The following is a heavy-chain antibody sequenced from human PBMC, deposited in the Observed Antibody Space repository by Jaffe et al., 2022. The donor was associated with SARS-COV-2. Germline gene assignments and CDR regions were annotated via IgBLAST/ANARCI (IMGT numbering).Heavy chain of an antibody. CDR3: ARASDGMDV. CDR1: GFTFSSYT. V-gene: IGHV3-21*01. Sequence: EVQLVESGGGLVKPGGSLRLSCAASGFTFSSYTMNWVRQAPGQGLEWVSSISSSSSYIYYAGSLKGRFTISRDNAKNSLYLQMNSLRAEDTAVYYCARASDGMDVWGQGTTVTVSS. CDR2: ISSSSSYI. J-gene: IGHJ6*02.